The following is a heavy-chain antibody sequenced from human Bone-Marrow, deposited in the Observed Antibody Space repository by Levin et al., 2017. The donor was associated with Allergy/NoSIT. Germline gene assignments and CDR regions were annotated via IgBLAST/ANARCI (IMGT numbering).Heavy chain of an antibody. CDR3: SRRPHYYDSSGYYGSHAFDI. D-gene: IGHD3-22*01. Sequence: GASVKVSCKASGYSFTGFYLHWIRQAPRQGLEWMGWISPNSGGTNYAQKFQGWVTMSRDTSISTAYMELSRLRSDDTAVYYCSRRPHYYDSSGYYGSHAFDIWGQGTMLTVSS. CDR2: ISPNSGGT. CDR1: GYSFTGFY. J-gene: IGHJ3*02. V-gene: IGHV1-2*04.